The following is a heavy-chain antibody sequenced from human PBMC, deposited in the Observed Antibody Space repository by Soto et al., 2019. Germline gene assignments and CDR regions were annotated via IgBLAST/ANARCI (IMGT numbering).Heavy chain of an antibody. CDR1: DYSISSSNW. Sequence: QVQLQESGPGLVKPSDTLSLTCAVSDYSISSSNWWGWIRQPPGKGLEWIGYIYYSGSTYYNPSLKSRATMSVDTSKNQFSLKLSSVTAVDTAVYYCARSAVAITSVGHFDYWGQGTLVTVSS. CDR3: ARSAVAITSVGHFDY. D-gene: IGHD3-22*01. J-gene: IGHJ4*02. V-gene: IGHV4-28*01. CDR2: IYYSGST.